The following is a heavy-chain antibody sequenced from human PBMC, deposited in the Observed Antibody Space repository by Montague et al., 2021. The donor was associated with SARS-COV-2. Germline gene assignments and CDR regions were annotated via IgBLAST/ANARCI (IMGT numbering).Heavy chain of an antibody. CDR3: ARDDGWIAY. CDR1: GGSISNSNW. CDR2: IYHSGST. V-gene: IGHV4-4*02. D-gene: IGHD2-21*01. Sequence: SETLSLTCAVSGGSISNSNWWTWVRQPPGKGLEWSGEIYHSGSTNYNSSIRSRVTISVDKSKNQFSLKLTSVTAADTAVYYCARDDGWIAYWGQGTLVTVSS. J-gene: IGHJ4*02.